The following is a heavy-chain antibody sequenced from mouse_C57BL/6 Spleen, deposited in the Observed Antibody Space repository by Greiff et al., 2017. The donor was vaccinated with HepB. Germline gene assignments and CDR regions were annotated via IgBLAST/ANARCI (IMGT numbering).Heavy chain of an antibody. CDR3: AKSYYSNYEAYAMDY. CDR1: GFSLTSYG. V-gene: IGHV2-9*01. J-gene: IGHJ4*01. CDR2: IWGGGST. D-gene: IGHD2-5*01. Sequence: VKLVESGPGLVAPSQSLSITCTVSGFSLTSYGVAWVRQPPGKGLEWLGVIWGGGSTNYNSALMSRLSISKDNSKSQVFLKMNSLQTDDTAMYYCAKSYYSNYEAYAMDYWGQGTSVTVSS.